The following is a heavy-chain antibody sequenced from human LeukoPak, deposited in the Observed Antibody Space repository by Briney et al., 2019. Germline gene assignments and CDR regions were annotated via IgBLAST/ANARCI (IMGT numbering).Heavy chain of an antibody. CDR1: ATPSFAT. Sequence: SVTPASNLATPSFATIDTGCVRPAPGQGLEWIGWISAYNGNTNYAQNLQGKVTMTTDTSTSTAYMELRSLRSDDTAVYYCARTHIVVEPHGPYYFDYWGQGTLVTVSS. V-gene: IGHV1-18*04. D-gene: IGHD2-2*01. J-gene: IGHJ4*02. CDR2: ISAYNGNT. CDR3: ARTHIVVEPHGPYYFDY.